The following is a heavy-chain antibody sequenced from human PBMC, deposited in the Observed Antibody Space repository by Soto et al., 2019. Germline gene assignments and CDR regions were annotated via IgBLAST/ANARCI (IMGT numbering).Heavy chain of an antibody. V-gene: IGHV4-30-4*08. CDR1: VCAIRSVAYY. CDR2: IYYSGST. CDR3: ARVESSTSWGLYYYYYGMDV. D-gene: IGHD2-2*01. Sequence: PSESFCLTGTVSVCAIRSVAYYWSCMRQPPGKGLEWIGYIYYSGSTYYNPSLKSRVTISVDTSKNQFSLKLSSVTAADTAVYYCARVESSTSWGLYYYYYGMDVWGQGTTVTVSS. J-gene: IGHJ6*02.